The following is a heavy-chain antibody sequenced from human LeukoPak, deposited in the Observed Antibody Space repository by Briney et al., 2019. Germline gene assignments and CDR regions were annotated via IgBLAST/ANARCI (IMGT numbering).Heavy chain of an antibody. Sequence: GGSLRLSCAASEFTFSDYYMSWIRQAPGKGLEWVSAISGSGGSTYYADSVKGRFTISRDNSKNTLYLQMNSLRAEDTAVYYCAKDPLTTYYDSSGYFDYWGQGTLVTVSS. J-gene: IGHJ4*02. V-gene: IGHV3-23*01. CDR3: AKDPLTTYYDSSGYFDY. D-gene: IGHD3-22*01. CDR1: EFTFSDYY. CDR2: ISGSGGST.